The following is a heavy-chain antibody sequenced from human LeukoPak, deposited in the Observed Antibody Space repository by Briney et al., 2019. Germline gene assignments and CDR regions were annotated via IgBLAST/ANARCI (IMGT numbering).Heavy chain of an antibody. Sequence: SETLSLTCAVSGDSISTTYWWTWVRQPPGKGLEWIGEIYHSGTTNYNPSLKSRVTISVDKSKNQFSLKLSSVTAADTAMYYCARDQWLLRGGDHDAFDIWGQGTMVTVSS. CDR2: IYHSGTT. CDR3: ARDQWLLRGGDHDAFDI. V-gene: IGHV4-4*02. D-gene: IGHD3-22*01. J-gene: IGHJ3*02. CDR1: GDSISTTYW.